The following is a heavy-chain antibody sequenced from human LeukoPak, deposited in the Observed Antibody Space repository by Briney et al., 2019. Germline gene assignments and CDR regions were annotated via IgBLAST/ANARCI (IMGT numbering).Heavy chain of an antibody. CDR3: ARRRAEWELLDY. D-gene: IGHD1-26*01. J-gene: IGHJ4*02. V-gene: IGHV5-51*01. CDR2: IYPGDSDT. CDR1: GYRFTSYW. Sequence: GESLKISCKVSGYRFTSYWIGWVRQMPGKGLEWMGIIYPGDSDTRYSPSFQGQVTISADKSISTAYLQWSSLRASDTAMYYCARRRAEWELLDYWGQGTLVTVAS.